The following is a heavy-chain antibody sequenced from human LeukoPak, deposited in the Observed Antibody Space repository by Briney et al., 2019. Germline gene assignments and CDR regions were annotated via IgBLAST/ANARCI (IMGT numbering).Heavy chain of an antibody. CDR3: AKDMTYYDSSPIDY. CDR1: GFTFSSYA. D-gene: IGHD3-22*01. Sequence: PGGSLRLSCAASGFTFSSYAMSWVRQAPGKGLEWVSAISGSGGSTYYADSVKGRFTISRDNSKNTLYPQMNSLRAEDTAVYYCAKDMTYYDSSPIDYWGQGTLVTVSS. V-gene: IGHV3-23*01. J-gene: IGHJ4*02. CDR2: ISGSGGST.